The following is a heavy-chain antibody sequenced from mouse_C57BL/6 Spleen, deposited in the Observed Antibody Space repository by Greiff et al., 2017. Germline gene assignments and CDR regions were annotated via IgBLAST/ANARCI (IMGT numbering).Heavy chain of an antibody. Sequence: EVQLVESGGGLVQPKGSLKLSCAASGFSFNTYAMNWVRQAPGKGLEWVARIRSKSNNYAKYYADSVKDRFTISRDDSESMLYLQMNDLKPEDTAMYYCVRQNWAMDYWGQGTSVTVSS. CDR1: GFSFNTYA. CDR3: VRQNWAMDY. D-gene: IGHD4-1*01. V-gene: IGHV10-1*01. J-gene: IGHJ4*01. CDR2: IRSKSNNYAK.